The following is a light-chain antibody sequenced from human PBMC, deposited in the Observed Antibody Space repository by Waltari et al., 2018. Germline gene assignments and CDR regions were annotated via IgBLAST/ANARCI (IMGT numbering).Light chain of an antibody. V-gene: IGLV1-47*02. Sequence: QSVLTQPPSASGTPGQTVTNSCSGRHSNIGLHYLNGYQQFPGTAHKLLIHSNDQRPSGVPDRFSGSKSGTSASLAVSGLRSEDEADYYCGAWDDSVNGVVFGGGTKLTVL. J-gene: IGLJ2*01. CDR1: HSNIGLHY. CDR2: SND. CDR3: GAWDDSVNGVV.